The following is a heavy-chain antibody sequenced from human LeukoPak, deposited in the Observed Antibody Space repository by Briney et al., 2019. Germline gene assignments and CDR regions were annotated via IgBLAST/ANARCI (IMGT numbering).Heavy chain of an antibody. CDR2: IIPIFDTA. D-gene: IGHD6-19*01. CDR3: ARDNQGYSSGWYYFDY. J-gene: IGHJ4*02. CDR1: GGTFSGYA. Sequence: SAKVSCKASGGTFSGYAISCVRQAPEQGLECMGRIIPIFDTANYAQKFQGRVTITTVESTSTAYMELSSLRSEDTAVYYCARDNQGYSSGWYYFDYWGQGTLVTVSS. V-gene: IGHV1-69*05.